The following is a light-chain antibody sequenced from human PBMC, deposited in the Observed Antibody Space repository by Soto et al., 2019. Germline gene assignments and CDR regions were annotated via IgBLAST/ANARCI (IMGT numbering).Light chain of an antibody. J-gene: IGKJ1*01. CDR3: YQYDTSPWT. V-gene: IGKV3-20*01. Sequence: IVMTKSPATLPVSPGGGGSLSCRDSQSVSGSYLAWYQQKPGQAPRLVIYDASTRDTGIPDRVRGSGSGTDFTLTISRLEPEDFAVYYCYQYDTSPWTFGQGTKVDIK. CDR2: DAS. CDR1: QSVSGSY.